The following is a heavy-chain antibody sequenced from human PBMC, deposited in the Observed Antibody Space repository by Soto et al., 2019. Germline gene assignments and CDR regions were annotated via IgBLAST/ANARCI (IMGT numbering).Heavy chain of an antibody. CDR3: TRDRSGSSWYVRLNWFDP. D-gene: IGHD6-13*01. CDR1: GFTFGDYA. CDR2: IRSKAYGGTT. J-gene: IGHJ5*02. Sequence: LRLSCTASGFTFGDYAMSWVRQAPGKGLEWVGFIRSKAYGGTTEYAASVKGRFTISRDDSKSIAYLQMNSLKTEDTAVYYCTRDRSGSSWYVRLNWFDPWGQGTLVTVSS. V-gene: IGHV3-49*04.